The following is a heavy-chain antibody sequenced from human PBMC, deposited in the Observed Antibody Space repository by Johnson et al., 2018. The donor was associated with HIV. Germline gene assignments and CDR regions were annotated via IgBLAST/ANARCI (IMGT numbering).Heavy chain of an antibody. J-gene: IGHJ3*02. CDR2: LSYDGRNK. Sequence: QVQLVESGGGVVQPGRSLRLSCAASGFTFSSYAMHWVRQAPGKGLEWVAVLSYDGRNKYYADSVNGRFTISRDNSKNTLYLQKNSLRAEDTAVYYCARVMGATQVMGAFDIWGQGTMVTVSS. V-gene: IGHV3-30*04. CDR1: GFTFSSYA. CDR3: ARVMGATQVMGAFDI. D-gene: IGHD1-26*01.